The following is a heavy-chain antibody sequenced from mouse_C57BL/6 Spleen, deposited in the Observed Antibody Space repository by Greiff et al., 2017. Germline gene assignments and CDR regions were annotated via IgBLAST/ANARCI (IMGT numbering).Heavy chain of an antibody. V-gene: IGHV1-42*01. CDR1: GYSFTGYY. Sequence: VQLQQSGPELVKPGASVKISCKASGYSFTGYYMNWVKQSPEKSLEWIGEINPSTGGTTYNQKFKAQATLTVDKPSSTAYMQLSRLTSEDSAVYDCARRDYYGSSPYFDDWGQGTTLTVSS. CDR2: INPSTGGT. D-gene: IGHD1-1*01. CDR3: ARRDYYGSSPYFDD. J-gene: IGHJ2*01.